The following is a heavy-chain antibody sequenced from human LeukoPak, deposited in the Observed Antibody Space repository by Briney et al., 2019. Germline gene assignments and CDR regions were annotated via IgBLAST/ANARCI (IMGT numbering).Heavy chain of an antibody. Sequence: GGSLRLSCVASGFTFSNYDMSWVRQAPGKGLEWVSLISGGGPSTYYTDSVKGRFTISRDNSKNTLYLQMDSLSAEDTAVYYCATYSSLNRREFQYWGQGTLLTVSS. CDR2: ISGGGPST. CDR1: GFTFSNYD. J-gene: IGHJ1*01. V-gene: IGHV3-23*01. D-gene: IGHD3-22*01. CDR3: ATYSSLNRREFQY.